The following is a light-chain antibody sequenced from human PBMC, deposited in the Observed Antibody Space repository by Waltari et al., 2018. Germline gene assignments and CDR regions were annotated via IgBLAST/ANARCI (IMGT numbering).Light chain of an antibody. V-gene: IGLV2-14*03. J-gene: IGLJ2*01. Sequence: QSALTQPASVSGSPGQSITISCTGTSSDVGGSNYSPWYQQHPGKAPKLMIYDVSNRPSGVSNRFSGSKSGNTASLTISGLQAEDEADYYCSSYISSNTLELFGGGTSLTVL. CDR2: DVS. CDR3: SSYISSNTLEL. CDR1: SSDVGGSNY.